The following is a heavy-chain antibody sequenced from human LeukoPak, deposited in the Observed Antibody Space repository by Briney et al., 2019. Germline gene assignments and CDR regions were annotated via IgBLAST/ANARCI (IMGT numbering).Heavy chain of an antibody. Sequence: SETLSLTCTVSGGSISSYYWSWIRQPPGKGLEWIGEINHSGSTNCNPSLKSRATISVDTSKNQFSLKLSSVTAADTAVYYCARTKLGEQLVPYYYYGMDVWGQGTTVTVSS. CDR1: GGSISSYY. D-gene: IGHD6-6*01. V-gene: IGHV4-34*01. CDR2: INHSGST. CDR3: ARTKLGEQLVPYYYYGMDV. J-gene: IGHJ6*02.